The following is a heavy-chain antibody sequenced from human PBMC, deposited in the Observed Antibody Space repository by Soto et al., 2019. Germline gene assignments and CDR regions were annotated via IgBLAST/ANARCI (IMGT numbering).Heavy chain of an antibody. CDR1: GYMFTKSA. Sequence: ASVKVSCKASGYMFTKSAMHWVRQAPGQRLEWMGWISGDSGNTEYSPKLQDRVTITRDTSASTAYMELSSLRSEDTALYYCARDGVAAGNINFDYWGQGTLVTVS. CDR2: ISGDSGNT. J-gene: IGHJ4*01. D-gene: IGHD6-19*01. V-gene: IGHV1-3*01. CDR3: ARDGVAAGNINFDY.